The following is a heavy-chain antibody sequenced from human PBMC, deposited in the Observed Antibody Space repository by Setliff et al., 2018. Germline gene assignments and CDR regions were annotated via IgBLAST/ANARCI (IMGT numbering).Heavy chain of an antibody. CDR3: FGAGTCSY. J-gene: IGHJ4*02. Sequence: GGSLRLSCTASGFSFSNCWVSWVRQAPGKGLEWLASINPHASEKYYVDSVKGRFTISRDNAKNSLSLQMNSLRIEDTAVYYCFGAGTCSYWGQGTLVTVPQ. CDR1: GFSFSNCW. CDR2: INPHASEK. V-gene: IGHV3-7*01. D-gene: IGHD3-10*01.